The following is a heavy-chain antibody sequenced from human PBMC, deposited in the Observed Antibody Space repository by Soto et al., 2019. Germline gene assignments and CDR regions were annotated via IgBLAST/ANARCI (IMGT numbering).Heavy chain of an antibody. V-gene: IGHV3-48*01. CDR1: GFTFSSYS. Sequence: GGSLRLSCAASGFTFSSYSMNWVRQAPGKGLEWVSYISSSSTIYYADSVKGRFTISRDNAKNSLYLQMNSLRAEDTAVYYCARGNYYYYYYMDVWGKGTTVTVSS. CDR3: ARGNYYYYYYMDV. J-gene: IGHJ6*03. CDR2: ISSSSTI.